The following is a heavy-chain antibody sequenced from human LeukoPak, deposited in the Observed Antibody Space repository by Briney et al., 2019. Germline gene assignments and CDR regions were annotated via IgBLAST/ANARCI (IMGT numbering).Heavy chain of an antibody. CDR1: GYTFTSYY. J-gene: IGHJ4*02. CDR2: ISPIDGST. CDR3: ARGPREGSGSPPGDFDY. V-gene: IGHV1-46*01. Sequence: EASVKVSCKASGYTFTSYYMHWVRQPPGQGLEWMGIISPIDGSTSYAQKFQGRVTMTRDMSTSTAYMELSSLRSEDTAVYYCARGPREGSGSPPGDFDYWGQGTLVTVSS. D-gene: IGHD3-10*01.